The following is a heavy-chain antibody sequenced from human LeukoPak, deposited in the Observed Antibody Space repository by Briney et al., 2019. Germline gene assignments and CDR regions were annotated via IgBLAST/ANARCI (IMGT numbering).Heavy chain of an antibody. V-gene: IGHV3-23*01. J-gene: IGHJ4*02. CDR1: GFTFSTYG. CDR3: AKDQLVVVPAALNYFDY. CDR2: ITASGGST. D-gene: IGHD2-2*01. Sequence: PGGSLRLSCAASGFTFSTYGLSWVRQAPGKGLEWVSAITASGGSTYYADFVKGRFTISRGNSKNTLYLQMNSLRAEDTAVYYCAKDQLVVVPAALNYFDYWGQGTLVTVSS.